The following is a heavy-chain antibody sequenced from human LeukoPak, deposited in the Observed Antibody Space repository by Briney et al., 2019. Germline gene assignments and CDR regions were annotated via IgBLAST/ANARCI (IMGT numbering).Heavy chain of an antibody. Sequence: ASVKVSCKVFGYTLTEIYIHWVRQAPGKGLEWMGGFDPEDGETIYAEKFQARVTLTEDASRDTAYMELSSLRSEDTAVYYCATTGPVTVATTGWFDPWGQGTLVTVSS. CDR1: GYTLTEIY. D-gene: IGHD5-12*01. CDR2: FDPEDGET. CDR3: ATTGPVTVATTGWFDP. J-gene: IGHJ5*02. V-gene: IGHV1-24*01.